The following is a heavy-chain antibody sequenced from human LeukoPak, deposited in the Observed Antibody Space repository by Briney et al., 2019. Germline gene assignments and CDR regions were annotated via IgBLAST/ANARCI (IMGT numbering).Heavy chain of an antibody. CDR1: GFTFSSYA. D-gene: IGHD3-22*01. CDR2: ISGSGGST. J-gene: IGHJ3*02. V-gene: IGHV3-23*01. CDR3: AKQYYYGSSGYWRYDAFDI. Sequence: GGSLRLSCAASGFTFSSYAMTWVRQAPGKGLEWVSTISGSGGSTYYADSVKGRFTISRDNFKNTLYLQMNSLRAEDTAVYYCAKQYYYGSSGYWRYDAFDIWGQGTMVTVSS.